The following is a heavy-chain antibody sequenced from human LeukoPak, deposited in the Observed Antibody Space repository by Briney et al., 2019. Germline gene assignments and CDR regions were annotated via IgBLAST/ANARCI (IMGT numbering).Heavy chain of an antibody. V-gene: IGHV4-61*02. J-gene: IGHJ4*02. CDR3: ARAPLGSSGWYGGYYFDY. D-gene: IGHD6-19*01. Sequence: NPSETLSLTCTVSGGSISSGSYYWSWIRQPAGKGLEWIGRIYTSGSTNYNPSLKSRVTISVGTSKNQFSLKLSSVTAADTAVYYCARAPLGSSGWYGGYYFDYWGQGTLVTVSS. CDR1: GGSISSGSYY. CDR2: IYTSGST.